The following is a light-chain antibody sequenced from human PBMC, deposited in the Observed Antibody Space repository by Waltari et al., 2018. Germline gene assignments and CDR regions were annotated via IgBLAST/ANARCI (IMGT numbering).Light chain of an antibody. J-gene: IGLJ1*01. CDR3: CSYAARYTFV. CDR1: SSDVGGYNY. CDR2: DVT. Sequence: QSALTQPRSVSGSPGQSVTISCTGTSSDVGGYNYVSWYHQHPGKAPKLIIYDVTKRPSGVPDRLSGSKSGNTASLTISGLQAEDEADYYCCSYAARYTFVFGTGTKVTVL. V-gene: IGLV2-11*01.